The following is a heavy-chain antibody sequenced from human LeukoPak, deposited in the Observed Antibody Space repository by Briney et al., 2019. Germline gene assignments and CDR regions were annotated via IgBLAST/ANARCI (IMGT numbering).Heavy chain of an antibody. Sequence: GGSLRLSCAVSGFSISSYWVTWVRQAQGKGKERVGNIKIDVSETYYVASVRGRFTISRDNTKNSLYLQMDSVRAEDTAVYYCARKWNAFDFWGQGTMVTVSS. CDR1: GFSISSYW. CDR3: ARKWNAFDF. J-gene: IGHJ3*01. CDR2: IKIDVSET. D-gene: IGHD1-26*01. V-gene: IGHV3-7*01.